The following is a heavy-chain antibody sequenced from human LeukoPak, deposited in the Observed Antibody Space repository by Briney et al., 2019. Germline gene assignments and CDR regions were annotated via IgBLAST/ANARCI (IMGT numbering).Heavy chain of an antibody. Sequence: SETLSLTCVVSGDSVSSTNYYWGWIRQPPGKGLEWIGTTHYSGNTYYNPSLKSRVTISLDTSKNQFSLRLNSVTAADTAVYYCARDGDYKSPPAWGQGTLVTVSS. D-gene: IGHD4-17*01. V-gene: IGHV4-39*07. J-gene: IGHJ5*02. CDR2: THYSGNT. CDR1: GDSVSSTNYY. CDR3: ARDGDYKSPPA.